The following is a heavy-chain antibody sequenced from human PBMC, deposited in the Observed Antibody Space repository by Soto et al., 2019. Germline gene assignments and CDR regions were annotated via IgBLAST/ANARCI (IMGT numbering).Heavy chain of an antibody. CDR3: ASLVTASRSFGVDV. CDR2: ISYDGSNK. Sequence: QVQLVESGGGVVQPGRSLRLSCAASGFTFSSYAMHWVRQAPGKGLEWVSIISYDGSNKYYADSVEGRFTISRDNSKNTLYLPMKSLRAEDTAVYYCASLVTASRSFGVDVGGQGTTVTVSS. V-gene: IGHV3-30-3*01. D-gene: IGHD2-21*02. J-gene: IGHJ6*02. CDR1: GFTFSSYA.